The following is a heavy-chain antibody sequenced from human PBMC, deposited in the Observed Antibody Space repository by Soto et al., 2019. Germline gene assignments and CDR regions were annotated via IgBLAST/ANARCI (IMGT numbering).Heavy chain of an antibody. J-gene: IGHJ6*02. CDR2: IIPILGIA. V-gene: IGHV1-69*02. CDR1: GGTFSSYT. CDR3: ARSGGDGYNYYDYYGMDV. Sequence: QVQLVQSGAEVKKPGSSVKVSCKASGGTFSSYTISWVRQAPGQGLEWMGSIIPILGIANYAQKFQGRVTITADKSTSTAYMELSSLRSEDTAVYYCARSGGDGYNYYDYYGMDVWGQGTTVTVSS. D-gene: IGHD3-16*01.